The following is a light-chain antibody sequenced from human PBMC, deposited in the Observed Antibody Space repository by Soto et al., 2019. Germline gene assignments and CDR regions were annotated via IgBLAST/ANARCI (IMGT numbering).Light chain of an antibody. Sequence: QSALTQPASVSGSPGQSITISCTGTSSDVGGYNLVSWYQQHPGKAPKLMIYEGSKRPSGVSERFSGSKSGNTASLTISGLQADDEADYYCSSYAYSGTSVVFGGGTKITVL. V-gene: IGLV2-23*01. CDR2: EGS. CDR3: SSYAYSGTSVV. J-gene: IGLJ2*01. CDR1: SSDVGGYNL.